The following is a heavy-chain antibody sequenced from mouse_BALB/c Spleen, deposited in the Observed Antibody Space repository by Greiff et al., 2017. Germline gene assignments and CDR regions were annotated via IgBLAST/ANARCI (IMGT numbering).Heavy chain of an antibody. D-gene: IGHD2-1*01. CDR3: ARRGRWGNGVK. CDR1: GFTFSSYG. CDR2: ISSGGSYT. J-gene: IGHJ3*01. Sequence: EVQLVESGGDLVKPGGSLKLSCAASGFTFSSYGMSWVRQTPDKRLEWVATISSGGSYTYYPDSVKGRFTISRETAKNTLYLQRSSMKSEDTAIYCGARRGRWGNGVKGGQGTLV. V-gene: IGHV5-6*01.